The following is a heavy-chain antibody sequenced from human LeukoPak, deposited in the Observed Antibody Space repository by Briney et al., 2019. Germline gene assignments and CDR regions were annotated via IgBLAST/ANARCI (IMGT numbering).Heavy chain of an antibody. Sequence: GSLRLSCAASGFTFSSYSMNWVRQPPGKGLEWIGEIYHSGSTNYNPSLKSRVTISVDKSKNQFSLKLSSVTAADTAVYYCAREAGDYDAFDIWGQGTMVTVSS. D-gene: IGHD4-17*01. CDR2: IYHSGST. V-gene: IGHV4-4*02. CDR3: AREAGDYDAFDI. CDR1: GFTFSSYSM. J-gene: IGHJ3*02.